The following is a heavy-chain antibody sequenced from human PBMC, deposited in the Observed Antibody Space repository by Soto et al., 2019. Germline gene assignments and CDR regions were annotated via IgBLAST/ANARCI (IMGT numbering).Heavy chain of an antibody. CDR1: GYSFTSYW. Sequence: PGESLKISCKGSGYSFTSYWIGCVRQMPWKGLEWMGIIYPGDSDTRYSPSFQGQVTISADKSISTAYLQWSSLKASDTAMYYCASSSRAGSGSYHRWSFDYWGQGTPVTVSS. CDR2: IYPGDSDT. CDR3: ASSSRAGSGSYHRWSFDY. V-gene: IGHV5-51*01. J-gene: IGHJ4*02. D-gene: IGHD3-10*01.